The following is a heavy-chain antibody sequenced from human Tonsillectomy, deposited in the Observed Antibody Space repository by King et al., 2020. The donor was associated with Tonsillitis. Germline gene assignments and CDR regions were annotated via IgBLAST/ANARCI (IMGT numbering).Heavy chain of an antibody. D-gene: IGHD6-13*01. Sequence: VQLQESGPGLVKPSETLSLTCTVSGTSVSTYSWSWIRQPPGKGLEWIGYIYYSGGTNYNPSLKSRVTISVDTSKNQFSLKLGSVTAADTAVYYCAKGYDGFDIWGQGTMVTVSS. CDR3: AKGYDGFDI. CDR2: IYYSGGT. CDR1: GTSVSTYS. J-gene: IGHJ3*02. V-gene: IGHV4-59*08.